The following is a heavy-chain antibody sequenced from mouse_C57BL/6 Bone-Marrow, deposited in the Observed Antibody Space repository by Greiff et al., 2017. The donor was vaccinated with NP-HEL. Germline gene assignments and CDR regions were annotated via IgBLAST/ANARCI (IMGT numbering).Heavy chain of an antibody. CDR1: GYAFSSSW. V-gene: IGHV1-82*01. Sequence: VKLVESGPELVKPGASVKISCKASGYAFSSSWMNWVKQRPGKGLEWIGRIYPGDGDTNYNGKFKGKATLTADKSSSTAYMQLSSLTSEDSAVYFCARSILAYAMDYWGQGTSVTVSS. CDR2: IYPGDGDT. CDR3: ARSILAYAMDY. J-gene: IGHJ4*01. D-gene: IGHD2-3*01.